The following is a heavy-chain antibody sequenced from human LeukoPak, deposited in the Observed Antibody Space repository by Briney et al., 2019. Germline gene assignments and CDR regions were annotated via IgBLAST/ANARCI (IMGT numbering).Heavy chain of an antibody. CDR3: ARDPKAGSGSYYDVNYYGMDV. V-gene: IGHV4-61*01. Sequence: SETLSLTCTVSGGSVSSGSYYWSWIRQPPGKGLEWIGYIYYSGSTNYNPSLKSRVTISVDTSKNQFSLKLSSVTAADTAVYYCARDPKAGSGSYYDVNYYGMDVWGKGTTVTASS. D-gene: IGHD3-10*01. CDR2: IYYSGST. CDR1: GGSVSSGSYY. J-gene: IGHJ6*04.